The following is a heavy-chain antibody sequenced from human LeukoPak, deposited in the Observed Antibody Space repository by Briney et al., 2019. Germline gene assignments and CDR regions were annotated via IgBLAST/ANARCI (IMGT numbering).Heavy chain of an antibody. CDR2: IYYSGAT. CDR3: ARNWQLDPYWYFDL. J-gene: IGHJ2*01. D-gene: IGHD1-1*01. Sequence: PSEALSLTCTVSGDSIISTSYYWGWIRQPPGKGLEWIGHIYYSGATYYNPSLKSRVTISVDTSKNQFSLKLNSVTAADTAIYYCARNWQLDPYWYFDLWGRGTLVTVSS. CDR1: GDSIISTSYY. V-gene: IGHV4-39*07.